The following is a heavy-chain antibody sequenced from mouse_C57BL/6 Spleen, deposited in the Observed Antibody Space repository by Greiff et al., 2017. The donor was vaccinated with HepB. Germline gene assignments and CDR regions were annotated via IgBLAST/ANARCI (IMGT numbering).Heavy chain of an antibody. CDR1: GYTFTSYW. V-gene: IGHV1-52*01. J-gene: IGHJ2*01. CDR3: ARWKDGNFFDY. D-gene: IGHD2-1*01. Sequence: QVQLQQPGAELVRPGSSVKLSCKASGYTFTSYWMHWVKQRPIQGLEWIGNIDPSDSETHYNQKFKDKATLTVDKSSSTAYMQLSSLTSEDSAVYYWARWKDGNFFDYWGQGTTLTVSS. CDR2: IDPSDSET.